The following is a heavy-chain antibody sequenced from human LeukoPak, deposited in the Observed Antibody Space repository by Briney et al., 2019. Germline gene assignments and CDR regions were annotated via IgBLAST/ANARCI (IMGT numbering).Heavy chain of an antibody. Sequence: SVKVSCKASGGTFSSYAISWVRQAPGQGLEWMGGIIPIFGTANYAQKFQGRVTITADESASTAYMELSSLRSEDTAVYYCAVGGYSYAGGGYYYGMDVWGQGTTVTVSS. CDR3: AVGGYSYAGGGYYYGMDV. V-gene: IGHV1-69*13. J-gene: IGHJ6*02. CDR1: GGTFSSYA. CDR2: IIPIFGTA. D-gene: IGHD5-18*01.